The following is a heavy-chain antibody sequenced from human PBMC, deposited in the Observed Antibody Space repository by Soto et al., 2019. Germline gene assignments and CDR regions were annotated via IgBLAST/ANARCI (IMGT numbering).Heavy chain of an antibody. CDR3: TTDLWRIAVVVGSTGYFNP. CDR1: GFTFSDAW. D-gene: IGHD2-15*01. J-gene: IGHJ5*02. V-gene: IGHV3-15*01. CDR2: IKSKSDGGTT. Sequence: GGSRRLSCAASGFTFSDAWMSWGGQAPGKGLGWVGRIKSKSDGGTTEYAAPVRGRFTISRDDSKNTLYLQMNSLKTEDTAVYYCTTDLWRIAVVVGSTGYFNPWGQGTPVTVSS.